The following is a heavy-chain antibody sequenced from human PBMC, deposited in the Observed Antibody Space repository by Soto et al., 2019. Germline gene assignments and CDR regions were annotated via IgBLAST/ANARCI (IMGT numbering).Heavy chain of an antibody. CDR2: INHSGST. CDR1: GGSFSGYY. J-gene: IGHJ4*02. D-gene: IGHD5-18*01. CDR3: ATSDTAMLDFDY. V-gene: IGHV4-34*01. Sequence: PSETLSLTCAVYGGSFSGYYWSWIRQPPGKGLEWIGEINHSGSTNYNPSLKSRVTISVDTSKNQFSLKLSSVTAAYTAVYYCATSDTAMLDFDYWGQGTLVTSPQ.